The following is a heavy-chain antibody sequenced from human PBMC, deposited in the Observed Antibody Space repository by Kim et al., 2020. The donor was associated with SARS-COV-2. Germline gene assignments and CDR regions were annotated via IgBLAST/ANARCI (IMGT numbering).Heavy chain of an antibody. D-gene: IGHD3-22*01. J-gene: IGHJ4*02. Sequence: SGPTLVNPTQTLTLTCTFSGFSLSTSGVGVGWIRQPPGKALEWLALIYWDDDKRYSPSLKSRLTITKDTSKNQVVLTMTNMDPVDTATYYCASVPSVSYQRYTYYYDSSGYYSYYFDYWGQGTLVTVSS. CDR1: GFSLSTSGVG. CDR3: ASVPSVSYQRYTYYYDSSGYYSYYFDY. V-gene: IGHV2-5*02. CDR2: IYWDDDK.